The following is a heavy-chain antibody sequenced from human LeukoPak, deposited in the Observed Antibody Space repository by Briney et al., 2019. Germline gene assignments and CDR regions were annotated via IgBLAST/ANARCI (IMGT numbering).Heavy chain of an antibody. D-gene: IGHD3-3*01. CDR3: AKDISPAFTIFGVVTGGLDP. J-gene: IGHJ5*02. Sequence: GGSLRLSCAASRFTFDDYAMHWVRQAPGKGREWVSGICWNSGSIRYADSVKGRFTISRDNAKNSLYLQMNSLRAEDTALYYCAKDISPAFTIFGVVTGGLDPWGQGTLVTVSS. CDR2: ICWNSGSI. CDR1: RFTFDDYA. V-gene: IGHV3-9*01.